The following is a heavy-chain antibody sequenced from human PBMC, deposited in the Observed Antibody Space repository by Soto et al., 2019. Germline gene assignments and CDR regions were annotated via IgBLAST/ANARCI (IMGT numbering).Heavy chain of an antibody. CDR3: ARLSDRSAFDI. V-gene: IGHV4-39*01. D-gene: IGHD2-15*01. J-gene: IGHJ3*02. CDR2: IYYSGST. CDR1: GGSISSSSYY. Sequence: PSETLSLTCTVSGGSISSSSYYWGWIRQPPEKGLEWIGSIYYSGSTYYNPSLKSRVTISVDTSKNQFSLKLSSVTAADTAVYYCARLSDRSAFDIWGQGTMVTVSS.